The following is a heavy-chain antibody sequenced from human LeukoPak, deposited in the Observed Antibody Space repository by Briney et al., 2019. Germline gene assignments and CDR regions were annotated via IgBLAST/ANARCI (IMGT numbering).Heavy chain of an antibody. D-gene: IGHD1-14*01. CDR1: GGSISSSSYY. Sequence: PSETLSLTCTVSGGSISSSSYYWGWIRQPPGKGLEWIGTIYDSGSAYYNPSLSSRVTISVDTSKNQFSLKLSSVTAADTAVYYCARRYTNRPFDYWGQGTLVTVSS. V-gene: IGHV4-39*01. J-gene: IGHJ4*02. CDR2: IYDSGSA. CDR3: ARRYTNRPFDY.